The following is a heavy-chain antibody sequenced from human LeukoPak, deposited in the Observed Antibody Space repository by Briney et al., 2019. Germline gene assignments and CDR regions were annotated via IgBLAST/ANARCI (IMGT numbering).Heavy chain of an antibody. CDR3: AKNLNGGNTHSHY. Sequence: GGSLRLSCAASGFIFSSYAMNWVRQAPGKGLEWVSTISGGDTSTFYADSVKGRFTISRDNSKNTLYLQMNNLRAEDTAVYYCAKNLNGGNTHSHYWGQGTLVTVSS. CDR1: GFIFSSYA. J-gene: IGHJ4*02. V-gene: IGHV3-23*01. CDR2: ISGGDTST. D-gene: IGHD4-23*01.